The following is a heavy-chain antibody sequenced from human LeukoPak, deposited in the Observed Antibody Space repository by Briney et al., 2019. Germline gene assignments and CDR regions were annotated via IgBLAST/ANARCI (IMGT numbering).Heavy chain of an antibody. J-gene: IGHJ5*02. V-gene: IGHV4-59*01. CDR3: ARARWMQLLNWFDP. D-gene: IGHD5-18*01. Sequence: SETLSLTCTVSGGSISSYYWSWIRQPPGKGLEWIGYIYYSGSTNYNPSLKSRVTISVDTSKNQFSLKLSSVTAADTAVYYCARARWMQLLNWFDPWGQGTLVTVSS. CDR1: GGSISSYY. CDR2: IYYSGST.